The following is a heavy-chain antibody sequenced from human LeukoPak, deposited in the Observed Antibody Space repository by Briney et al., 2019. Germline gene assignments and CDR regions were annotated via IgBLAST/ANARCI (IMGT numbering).Heavy chain of an antibody. Sequence: GGSLRLSCAASGFTFSLYSMNWVRQAPGKGLQWVSYITRSSDNIHYADSVKGRFTISRDNAKNSLFLQMNSLSVEDTAVYYCARDCTITSCSGWYAYDIWGEGPMVSVSS. J-gene: IGHJ3*02. V-gene: IGHV3-48*01. CDR2: ITRSSDNI. CDR3: ARDCTITSCSGWYAYDI. CDR1: GFTFSLYS. D-gene: IGHD2-2*01.